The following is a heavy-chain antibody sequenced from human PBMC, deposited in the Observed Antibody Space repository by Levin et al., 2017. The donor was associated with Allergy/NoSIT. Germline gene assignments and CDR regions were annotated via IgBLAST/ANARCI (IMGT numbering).Heavy chain of an antibody. V-gene: IGHV1-2*02. D-gene: IGHD3-10*01. CDR3: ARTVPRITMVRGVIHYGMDV. CDR1: GYTFTGYY. CDR2: INPNSGGT. Sequence: PGGSLRLSCKASGYTFTGYYMHWVRQAPGQGLEWMGWINPNSGGTNYAQKFQGRVTMTRDTSISTAYMELSRLRSDDTAVYYCARTVPRITMVRGVIHYGMDVWGQGTTVTVSS. J-gene: IGHJ6*02.